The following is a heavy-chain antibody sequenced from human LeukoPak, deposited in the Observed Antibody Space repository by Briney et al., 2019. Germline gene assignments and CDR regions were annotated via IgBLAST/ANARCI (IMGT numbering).Heavy chain of an antibody. CDR3: ARDGLHTAHFDY. CDR2: VSDSSDV. Sequence: YPGGSLRLSCAASGFTFSTYTMNWVRQAPGKGLEWVSTVSDSSDVHYSDSVKGRFTISRDNARNSLYLQMNSLRDEDTAVYYCARDGLHTAHFDYWGQGTLVTVSS. CDR1: GFTFSTYT. D-gene: IGHD5-18*01. J-gene: IGHJ4*02. V-gene: IGHV3-48*02.